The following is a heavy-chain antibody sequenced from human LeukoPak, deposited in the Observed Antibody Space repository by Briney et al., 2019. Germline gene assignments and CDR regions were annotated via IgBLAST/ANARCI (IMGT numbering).Heavy chain of an antibody. Sequence: GGSLRLSCSASGFTFNIYWMYWVRQAPGKGLVWVSRISGDGTITSHSESVKGRFTISRDNAKNTLYLQMNSLRAEDTAVYYCARDYDIAIGQRQVYWGQGTLVTVSS. D-gene: IGHD3-9*01. CDR1: GFTFNIYW. J-gene: IGHJ4*02. CDR3: ARDYDIAIGQRQVY. V-gene: IGHV3-74*01. CDR2: ISGDGTIT.